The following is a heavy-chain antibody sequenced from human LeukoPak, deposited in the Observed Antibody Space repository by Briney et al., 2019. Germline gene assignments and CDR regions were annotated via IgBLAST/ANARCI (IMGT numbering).Heavy chain of an antibody. V-gene: IGHV3-23*01. CDR2: ISSGGGST. Sequence: PGGSLRLSCAASAFSFSSYAMSWVRQAPGKGLEWVSGISSGGGSTYFAVSVRGRFIISRDNSKNTLHLQMDSLRVEDTAVYYCAKDPSSGFGDGDAFDIWGQGTTVTVSS. D-gene: IGHD3-10*01. CDR3: AKDPSSGFGDGDAFDI. CDR1: AFSFSSYA. J-gene: IGHJ3*02.